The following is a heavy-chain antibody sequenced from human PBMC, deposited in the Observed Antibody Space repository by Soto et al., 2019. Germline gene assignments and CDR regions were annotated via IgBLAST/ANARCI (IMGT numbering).Heavy chain of an antibody. CDR2: IGTAGDT. J-gene: IGHJ3*02. Sequence: GGSLRLSCAASGFTFSSYDMHWVRQATGKGLEWVSAIGTAGDTYYPGSVKGRFTISRENAKNSLYLQMNSLRAGDTAVYYCARSNHYYDISGYYSDAFDIWGQGTMVTVSS. CDR1: GFTFSSYD. D-gene: IGHD3-22*01. V-gene: IGHV3-13*01. CDR3: ARSNHYYDISGYYSDAFDI.